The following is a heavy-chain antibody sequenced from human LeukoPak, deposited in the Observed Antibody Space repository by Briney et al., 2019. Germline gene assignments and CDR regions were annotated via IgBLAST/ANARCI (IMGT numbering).Heavy chain of an antibody. D-gene: IGHD2-15*01. CDR3: AKDRLYCSGGSCPEYYFDY. CDR1: GFTFSSYA. Sequence: GGSPRLSCAASGFTFSSYAMSWVRQAPGKGLEWVSAISGSGGSTYYADSVKGRFTISRDNSKNTLYLQMNSLRAEDTAVYYCAKDRLYCSGGSCPEYYFDYWGQGTLVTVSS. CDR2: ISGSGGST. J-gene: IGHJ4*02. V-gene: IGHV3-23*01.